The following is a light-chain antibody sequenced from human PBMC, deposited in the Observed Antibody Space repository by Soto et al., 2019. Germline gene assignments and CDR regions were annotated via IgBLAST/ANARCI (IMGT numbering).Light chain of an antibody. V-gene: IGKV3-11*01. Sequence: EVVLTQSPATLSLSPGERATVSCRASQNVITYLARYQLKPGQAPRLLIYDASNRATGIPARFSGSGSVTDFTLTISSLEPEDSAVYYCQQRDDWPWTFGQGTKVEIK. CDR2: DAS. J-gene: IGKJ1*01. CDR3: QQRDDWPWT. CDR1: QNVITY.